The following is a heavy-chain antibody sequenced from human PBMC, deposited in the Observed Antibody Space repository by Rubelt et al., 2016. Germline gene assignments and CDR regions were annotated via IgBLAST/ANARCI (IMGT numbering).Heavy chain of an antibody. Sequence: QLQLQESGPGLVKPSETLSLTCTVSGGSISSSSYYWGWIRQPPGKGLEWIGSIYYSGSTYYNRSLRGGVTMTVATSKNQFPLKLGSVTAADTAVYYCARSTGTSSFDPWGQGTLVTVSS. D-gene: IGHD2-2*01. CDR3: ARSTGTSSFDP. V-gene: IGHV4-39*01. CDR2: IYYSGST. CDR1: GGSISSSSYY. J-gene: IGHJ5*02.